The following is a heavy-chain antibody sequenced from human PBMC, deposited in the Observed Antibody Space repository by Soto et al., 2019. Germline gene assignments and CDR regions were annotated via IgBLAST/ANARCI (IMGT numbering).Heavy chain of an antibody. Sequence: LILSSSGSGFPFRTTALGWVHEAPGKGLEWVSAISGSGGSTYYADSVKGRFTISRDNSKNTLYLQMNSLRAEDTAVYYCAKDHIVVVTAIFDYWGQGNLVTVSA. V-gene: IGHV3-23*01. CDR3: AKDHIVVVTAIFDY. J-gene: IGHJ4*02. CDR1: GFPFRTTA. CDR2: ISGSGGST. D-gene: IGHD2-21*02.